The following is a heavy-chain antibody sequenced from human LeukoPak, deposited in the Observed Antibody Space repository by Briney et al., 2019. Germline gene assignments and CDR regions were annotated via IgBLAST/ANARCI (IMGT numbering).Heavy chain of an antibody. CDR1: VGTFSRYA. J-gene: IGHJ3*02. CDR2: IIPIFGAA. CDR3: ATPGGDSSGYDAFDI. D-gene: IGHD3-22*01. Sequence: ASVKVSCEASVGTFSRYAISWVRQAPGQGLEWMGGIIPIFGAANYQQKFQSRVTITTDAATSTASMPTSSLRSEDPAVYPCATPGGDSSGYDAFDIWGQGTMVTVSS. V-gene: IGHV1-69*05.